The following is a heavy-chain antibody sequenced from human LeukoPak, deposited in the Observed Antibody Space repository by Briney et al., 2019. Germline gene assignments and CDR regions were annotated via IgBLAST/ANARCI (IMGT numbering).Heavy chain of an antibody. CDR2: IIPIFGTA. CDR3: AVDSSGYYRVCDY. D-gene: IGHD3-22*01. V-gene: IGHV1-69*05. CDR1: GGTFSSYA. Sequence: SVKVSCKASGGTFSSYAISWVRQAPGQGLEWMGGIIPIFGTANYAQKFQGRVTITTDESTSTAYMELSSLRSEDTSVYYCAVDSSGYYRVCDYWGQGTLVNVSS. J-gene: IGHJ4*02.